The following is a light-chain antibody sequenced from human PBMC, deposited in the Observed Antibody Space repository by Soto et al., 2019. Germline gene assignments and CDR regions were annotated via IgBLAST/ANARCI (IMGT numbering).Light chain of an antibody. CDR1: QDINNY. V-gene: IGKV1-33*01. CDR2: DAS. Sequence: DLQLTQSPSSLSASVGVRVTITCQASQDINNYLNWYQQKPGKAPKLLIFDASSVETGVPSRFSGSGSGTHFTFTISSLEPEDIATYHCQQYEDLPLTFGGGTRVELK. J-gene: IGKJ4*01. CDR3: QQYEDLPLT.